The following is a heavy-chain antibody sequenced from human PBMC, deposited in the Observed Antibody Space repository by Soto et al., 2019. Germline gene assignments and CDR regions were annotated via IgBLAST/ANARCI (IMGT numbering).Heavy chain of an antibody. V-gene: IGHV4-30-4*01. CDR3: ASSSLYGFDV. Sequence: SETLSLTCSVSGGSISSGYYYWSWIRQPPGKGLEWIGNIYYSGNTYYNPSLKSRLIIPIDTYKNKFSLKVCSVTAADTAVYYCASSSLYGFDVWGQGTTVTVSS. CDR2: IYYSGNT. J-gene: IGHJ6*02. CDR1: GGSISSGYYY.